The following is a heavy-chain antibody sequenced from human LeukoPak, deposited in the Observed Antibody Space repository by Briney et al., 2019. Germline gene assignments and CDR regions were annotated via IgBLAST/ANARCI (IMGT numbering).Heavy chain of an antibody. V-gene: IGHV1-46*01. D-gene: IGHD5-24*01. CDR2: INPTGTSS. CDR3: ARDNSLQDMAWWFDP. CDR1: GGTFSTYA. Sequence: ASVKVSCKASGGTFSTYAFSWVRQAPGQGLEWVGLINPTGTSSWSAQKFQGRVTLTRDMSTSTDYMELSSLRSEDTAVYYCARDNSLQDMAWWFDPWGQGTLVIVSS. J-gene: IGHJ5*02.